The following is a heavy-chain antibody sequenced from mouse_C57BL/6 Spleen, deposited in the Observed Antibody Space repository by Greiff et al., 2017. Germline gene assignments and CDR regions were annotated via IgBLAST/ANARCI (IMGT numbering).Heavy chain of an antibody. CDR1: GFTFSSYA. J-gene: IGHJ1*03. D-gene: IGHD1-1*01. CDR2: ISDGGSYT. CDR3: ARGGSSYRYFDV. V-gene: IGHV5-4*01. Sequence: EVQVVESGGGLVKPGGSLKLSCAASGFTFSSYAMSWVRQTPETRLEWVATISDGGSYTYYPDNVKGRFTISRDNAKNNLYLQMSHLKSEDTAMYYCARGGSSYRYFDVWGTGTTVTVSS.